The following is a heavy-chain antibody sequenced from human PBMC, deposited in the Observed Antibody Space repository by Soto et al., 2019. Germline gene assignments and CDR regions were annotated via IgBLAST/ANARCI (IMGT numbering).Heavy chain of an antibody. D-gene: IGHD3-10*01. Sequence: GGSLRLSCAASGFTFSSYGMHWVRQAPGKGLEWVAVISYDGSNKYYADSVKGRFTISRDNSKNTLYLQMNGLRAEDTAVYYCAKDSITMVRGVTVRGYYYYGMDVWGQGTTVTVSS. CDR1: GFTFSSYG. CDR2: ISYDGSNK. CDR3: AKDSITMVRGVTVRGYYYYGMDV. J-gene: IGHJ6*02. V-gene: IGHV3-30*18.